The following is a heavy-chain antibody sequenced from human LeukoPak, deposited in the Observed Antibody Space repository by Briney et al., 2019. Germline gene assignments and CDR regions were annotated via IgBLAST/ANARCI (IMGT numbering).Heavy chain of an antibody. D-gene: IGHD3-3*01. CDR2: ISPDGSST. Sequence: GSLRLSCSASGFSFSYQWMHWVRQAPRKGLVWVSRISPDGSSTAYADSVKGRFTISRDNARNMLYLEMSSLRDEDSAVYFCVRGTTFWRGVDYWGQGTLVTVSS. CDR3: VRGTTFWRGVDY. V-gene: IGHV3-74*01. CDR1: GFSFSYQW. J-gene: IGHJ4*02.